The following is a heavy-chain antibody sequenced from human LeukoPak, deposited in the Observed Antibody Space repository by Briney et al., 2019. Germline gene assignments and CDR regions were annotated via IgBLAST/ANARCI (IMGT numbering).Heavy chain of an antibody. V-gene: IGHV3-48*03. CDR1: GFTFSSYE. D-gene: IGHD2-21*02. J-gene: IGHJ4*02. CDR3: ARSMYCGGDCYYYFDY. CDR2: ISSSGSTI. Sequence: GGSLRLSCAASGFTFSSYEMNWVRQAPGKGLEWVSYISSSGSTIYYADSVKGRFTISRDNAKNSLYLQMNSLRADDTAVYYCARSMYCGGDCYYYFDYWGQGTLVTVAS.